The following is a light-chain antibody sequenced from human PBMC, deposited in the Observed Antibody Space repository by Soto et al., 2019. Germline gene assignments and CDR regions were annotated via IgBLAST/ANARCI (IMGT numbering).Light chain of an antibody. CDR3: QQYNSQRT. CDR1: QYISSW. Sequence: DIQMTQSPSTLSASVGDRVTITCRASQYISSWLAWYQQKPGKAPKLLIYKASSLESGVPSRFSGSGSGTEFPLTISSLQPDDFATYYCQQYNSQRTFGQGTKVDIK. CDR2: KAS. V-gene: IGKV1-5*03. J-gene: IGKJ1*01.